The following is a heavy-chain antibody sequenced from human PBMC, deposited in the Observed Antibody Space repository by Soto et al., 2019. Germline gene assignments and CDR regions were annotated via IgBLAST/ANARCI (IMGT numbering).Heavy chain of an antibody. CDR3: ASDILVVVAGLGWFDP. Sequence: QVQLVQSGAEVKKPGSSVKVSCKASGGTFSSYTISWVRQAPGQGLEWMGRIIPILGIANYAQKFQGRVTITADTSTSPAYMELSSLRSEDTAVYYCASDILVVVAGLGWFDPWGQGNLVTVSS. CDR2: IIPILGIA. D-gene: IGHD2-15*01. CDR1: GGTFSSYT. J-gene: IGHJ5*02. V-gene: IGHV1-69*02.